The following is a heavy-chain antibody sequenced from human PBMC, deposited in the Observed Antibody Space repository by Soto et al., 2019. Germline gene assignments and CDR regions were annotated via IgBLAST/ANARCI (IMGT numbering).Heavy chain of an antibody. CDR2: INPSGGST. D-gene: IGHD1-7*01. Sequence: QVQLVQSGAEVKKPGASVKVSCKASGYTFTSYYMHWVRQAPGQGLEWMGIINPSGGSTSYAQKFQGRVNMTRDTSPSTVYMELSSLRSEATAVYYCARDIPGTTVGNWFDPWGQGTLVTVSS. J-gene: IGHJ5*02. CDR3: ARDIPGTTVGNWFDP. CDR1: GYTFTSYY. V-gene: IGHV1-46*01.